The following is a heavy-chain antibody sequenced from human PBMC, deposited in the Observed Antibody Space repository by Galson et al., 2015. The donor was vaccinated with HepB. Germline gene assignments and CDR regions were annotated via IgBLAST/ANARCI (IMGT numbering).Heavy chain of an antibody. CDR1: GFTFSSYW. D-gene: IGHD5-18*01. CDR2: IKQDGSEK. J-gene: IGHJ4*02. Sequence: SLRLSCAASGFTFSSYWMSWVRQAPGKGLEWVANIKQDGSEKYYVDSVKGRFTISRDNAKNSLYLQMNSLRAEDTAVYYCARGEIGYSYDILDYWGQGTLVTVSS. CDR3: ARGEIGYSYDILDY. V-gene: IGHV3-7*03.